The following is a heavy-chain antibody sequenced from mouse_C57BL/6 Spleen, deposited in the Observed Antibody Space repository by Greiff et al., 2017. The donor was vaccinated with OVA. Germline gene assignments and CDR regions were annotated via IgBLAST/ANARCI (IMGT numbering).Heavy chain of an antibody. V-gene: IGHV1-22*01. Sequence: EVQLQQSGPELVKPGASVKMSCKASGYTFTDYNMHWVKQSHGKSLEWIGYINPNNGGTSYNQKFKGKATLTVNKSSSTAYMELRSLTSEDSAVYYCARGGYDGYYPWFAYWGQGTLVTVSA. CDR1: GYTFTDYN. J-gene: IGHJ3*01. CDR3: ARGGYDGYYPWFAY. D-gene: IGHD2-3*01. CDR2: INPNNGGT.